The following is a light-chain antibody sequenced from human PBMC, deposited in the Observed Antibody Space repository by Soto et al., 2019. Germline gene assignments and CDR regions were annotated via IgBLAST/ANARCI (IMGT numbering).Light chain of an antibody. CDR2: ATS. Sequence: DIQMTQSPSSLSASVGDRVTITCRASQSISSCLNWYQQKPGKAPTLLIYATSSLQSGVPSRFSGSGSGTDFTLTISSLQPEDFATYFCQQSYSMPLTFGPGTKGDVK. J-gene: IGKJ3*01. CDR1: QSISSC. V-gene: IGKV1-39*01. CDR3: QQSYSMPLT.